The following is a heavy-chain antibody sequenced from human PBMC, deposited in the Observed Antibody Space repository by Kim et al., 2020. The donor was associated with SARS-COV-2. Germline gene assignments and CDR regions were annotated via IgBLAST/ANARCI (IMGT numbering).Heavy chain of an antibody. Sequence: GGSLRLSCAASGFAFSGSSMHWVRQASGRGLEWVGHIGVKSDGYATAYAVSVKGRFTISRDDSKTTAYLQMNSLKTDDTAGYYCTGVAVASEYWGQEPWSPSPQ. CDR3: TGVAVASEY. D-gene: IGHD3-3*01. J-gene: IGHJ4*01. V-gene: IGHV3-73*01. CDR2: IGVKSDGYAT. CDR1: GFAFSGSS.